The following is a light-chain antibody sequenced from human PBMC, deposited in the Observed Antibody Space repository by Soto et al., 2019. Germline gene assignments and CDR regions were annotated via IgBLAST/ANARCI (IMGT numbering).Light chain of an antibody. CDR3: QVWDSSTANYV. Sequence: SYELTQPLSVSVALGQTARITCGGNNIGSKNVHWYQQKPGQAPVLLIYRDTNRPSGIPERFSGSNSGNTATLTISRAQAGDEADYYCQVWDSSTANYVFGTGTKLTVL. CDR2: RDT. J-gene: IGLJ1*01. V-gene: IGLV3-9*01. CDR1: NIGSKN.